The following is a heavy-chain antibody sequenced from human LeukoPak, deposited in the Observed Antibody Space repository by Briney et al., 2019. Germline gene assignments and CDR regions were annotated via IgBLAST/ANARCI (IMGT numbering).Heavy chain of an antibody. Sequence: PGGSLRLSCTASGFTFGDYAMSWVRQAPGKGLEWVGFIRSKAYGGTTEYAASVKGRFTISRDDSKSIAYLQMNSLKAEDTAMYFCTTEGYYGSGTYYNWGQGTLVTVSS. D-gene: IGHD3-10*01. J-gene: IGHJ4*02. V-gene: IGHV3-49*04. CDR3: TTEGYYGSGTYYN. CDR1: GFTFGDYA. CDR2: IRSKAYGGTT.